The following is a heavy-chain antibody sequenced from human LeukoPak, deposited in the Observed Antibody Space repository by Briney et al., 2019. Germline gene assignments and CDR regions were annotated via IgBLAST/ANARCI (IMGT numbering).Heavy chain of an antibody. V-gene: IGHV3-7*01. D-gene: IGHD4-17*01. CDR2: IKQDGSEK. CDR1: GFTFSSYW. CDR3: ARDLGGYGDYSDY. J-gene: IGHJ4*02. Sequence: PGGSLRLSCAASGFTFSSYWMSWVRQAPGKGLEWVANIKQDGSEKYYVDSVKGRFTISRDNAKNSLYLQMNSLRAEGTAVYYCARDLGGYGDYSDYWGQGTLVTVSS.